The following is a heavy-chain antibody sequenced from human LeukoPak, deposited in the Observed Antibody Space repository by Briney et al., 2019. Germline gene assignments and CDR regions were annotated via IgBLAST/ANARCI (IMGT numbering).Heavy chain of an antibody. CDR3: ASGLELDY. Sequence: GGSLRLSCTASGFTFSSYAMSWVRLAPGKGLEWVANIKQDGSEKNYVDSVKGRFTISRVNAKNSLYLQMNSLRAEDTAVYYCASGLELDYWGQGTLVTVSS. J-gene: IGHJ4*02. CDR2: IKQDGSEK. V-gene: IGHV3-7*03. CDR1: GFTFSSYA.